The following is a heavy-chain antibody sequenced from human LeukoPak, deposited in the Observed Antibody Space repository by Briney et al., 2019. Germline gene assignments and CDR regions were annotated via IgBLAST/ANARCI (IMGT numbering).Heavy chain of an antibody. CDR3: ARDWNRYAY. V-gene: IGHV4-4*07. J-gene: IGHJ4*02. CDR2: IYFSGDT. CDR1: GGSISTYY. Sequence: SETLSLTCTVSGGSISTYYWSWIRQPAGKGLEWIGRIYFSGDTNYNPSLKSRVTISVDTSKSQFSLYMDSVTAADTAVYYCARDWNRYAYWGQGTLVTVSS. D-gene: IGHD1-1*01.